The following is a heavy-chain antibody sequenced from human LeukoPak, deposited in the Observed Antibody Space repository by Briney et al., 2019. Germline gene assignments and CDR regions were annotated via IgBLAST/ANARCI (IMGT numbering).Heavy chain of an antibody. CDR1: GFTFSDYN. V-gene: IGHV3-11*01. J-gene: IGHJ6*02. D-gene: IGHD3-9*01. CDR3: ARSIGLTGGGVDI. CDR2: ITNGGSTI. Sequence: GGSLRLSCAASGFTFSDYNMNWVRQAPGKGLEWVSYITNGGSTIHHADSVKGRFTISRDNAKKTLYLQMNSLRAEDTAVYYCARSIGLTGGGVDIWGQGTTVTVSS.